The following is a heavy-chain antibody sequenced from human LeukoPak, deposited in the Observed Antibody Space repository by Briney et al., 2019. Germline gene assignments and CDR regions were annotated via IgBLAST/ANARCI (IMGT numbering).Heavy chain of an antibody. CDR2: IYHSGST. CDR1: GGSISSSNW. CDR3: ARLDSKFYYYGMDV. Sequence: PSETLSLTCAVSGGSISSSNWWSWVRQPPGKGLEWIGEIYHSGSTNYNPSLKSRVTISVDKSKNQFSLKLSSVTAADTAVYYCARLDSKFYYYGMDVWGQGTTVTVSS. D-gene: IGHD2-15*01. J-gene: IGHJ6*02. V-gene: IGHV4-4*02.